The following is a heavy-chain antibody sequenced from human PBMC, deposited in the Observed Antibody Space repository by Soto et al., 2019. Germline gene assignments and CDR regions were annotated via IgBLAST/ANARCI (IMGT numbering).Heavy chain of an antibody. CDR2: IYHSGST. CDR3: AIMGGGYCSSTSCYDFDY. V-gene: IGHV4-4*02. Sequence: SETLSLTCAVSGGSISSSNWWSWVRQPPGKGLEWIGEIYHSGSTNYNPSLKSRVTISVDKSKNQFSLRLSSVTAADTAVYYCAIMGGGYCSSTSCYDFDYWGQGTLVTVSS. J-gene: IGHJ4*02. CDR1: GGSISSSNW. D-gene: IGHD2-2*01.